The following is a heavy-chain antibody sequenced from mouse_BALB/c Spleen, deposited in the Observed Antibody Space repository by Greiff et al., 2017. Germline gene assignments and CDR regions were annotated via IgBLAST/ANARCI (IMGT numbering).Heavy chain of an antibody. CDR2: FYPGSGSI. CDR1: GYTFTSYW. V-gene: IGHV1-62-2*01. D-gene: IGHD2-1*01. CDR3: ARLGGNFSFDY. Sequence: VQLQQSGAELARPGASVKLSCKASGYTFTSYWMQWVKQRSGQGLEWIGWFYPGSGSIKYNEKFKDKATLTADKSSSTVYMELSRLTSEDSAVYFCARLGGNFSFDYWGQGTTLTVSS. J-gene: IGHJ2*01.